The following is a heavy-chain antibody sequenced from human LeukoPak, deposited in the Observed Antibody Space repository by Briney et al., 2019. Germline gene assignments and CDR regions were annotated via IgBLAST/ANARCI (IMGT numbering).Heavy chain of an antibody. Sequence: SETLSLTCTVSGGSISSSDCYWGWIRQPPGKELEWIGSIYYGGSTYYNPSLKSRVTISVDTSMNQFSLKLSFVTTADTAVYYCARALGYCSGGSCTRGYNWFDPWGQGTLVTVPS. V-gene: IGHV4-39*01. D-gene: IGHD2-15*01. J-gene: IGHJ5*02. CDR2: IYYGGST. CDR3: ARALGYCSGGSCTRGYNWFDP. CDR1: GGSISSSDCY.